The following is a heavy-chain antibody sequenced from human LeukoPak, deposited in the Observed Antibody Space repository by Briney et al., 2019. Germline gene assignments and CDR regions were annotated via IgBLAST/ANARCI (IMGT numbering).Heavy chain of an antibody. V-gene: IGHV3-74*01. Sequence: GGSLRLSCSASGFTFSSYAIHWVRQPPGKGLVWVSRINSDGSSTSYADSVKGRFTISRDNAKNTLYLQMSSLRAEDTAVYYCARDYGDGYNRFDNWGQGTLVTVSS. CDR2: INSDGSST. CDR3: ARDYGDGYNRFDN. J-gene: IGHJ4*02. D-gene: IGHD5-24*01. CDR1: GFTFSSYA.